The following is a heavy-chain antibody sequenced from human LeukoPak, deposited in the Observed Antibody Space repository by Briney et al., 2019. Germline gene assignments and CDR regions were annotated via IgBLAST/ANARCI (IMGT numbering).Heavy chain of an antibody. CDR2: IKQDGNEK. CDR3: ARDITTCKNKCSDN. Sequence: GGSLRLSCTASGFTLSNYCMSWVRQAPGKGLEWVAKIKQDGNEKYYADSVKGRFTVSRDSAKNSMYLQMNSLGAEDTAFYYCARDITTCKNKCSDNWGQGTLVTVSS. V-gene: IGHV3-7*01. J-gene: IGHJ4*02. CDR1: GFTLSNYC. D-gene: IGHD2-2*01.